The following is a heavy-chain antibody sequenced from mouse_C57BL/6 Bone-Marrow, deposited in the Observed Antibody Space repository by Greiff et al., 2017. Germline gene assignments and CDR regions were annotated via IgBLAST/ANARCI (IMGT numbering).Heavy chain of an antibody. CDR3: ASLKAAWYMDY. J-gene: IGHJ2*01. D-gene: IGHD1-1*02. V-gene: IGHV1-52*01. CDR1: GYTFTSYW. Sequence: QVQLQQPGAELVRPGSSVKLSCKASGYTFTSYWMHWVKQRPIQGLEWIGNIDPSDSETHYNQKFKDKATLTVDKSSSTAYMQLSSLTSEDSAFYYCASLKAAWYMDYWGQGTTLTVSS. CDR2: IDPSDSET.